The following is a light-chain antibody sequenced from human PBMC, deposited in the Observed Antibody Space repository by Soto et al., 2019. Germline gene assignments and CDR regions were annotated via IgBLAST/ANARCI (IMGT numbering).Light chain of an antibody. J-gene: IGLJ3*02. CDR2: GNR. CDR1: NSNLGAGYD. Sequence: QSVLTQPPPVSGAPGQRVTISCTGNNSNLGAGYDVHWYQQLPGAAPKLVVFGNRNRPSGVPERFSGSKSGTSASLAITGLQAEDEADYYCQAYDYSLTAFVFGGGTKLTVL. V-gene: IGLV1-40*01. CDR3: QAYDYSLTAFV.